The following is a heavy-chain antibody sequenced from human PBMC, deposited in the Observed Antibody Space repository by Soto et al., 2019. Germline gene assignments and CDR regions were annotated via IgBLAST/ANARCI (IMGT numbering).Heavy chain of an antibody. CDR2: ISSSSSYI. CDR3: ARERPYYDFWSGPPSPLYYYYYMDV. J-gene: IGHJ6*03. D-gene: IGHD3-3*01. V-gene: IGHV3-21*01. CDR1: GFTFSSYS. Sequence: VGSLRLSCAASGFTFSSYSMNWVRQAPGKGLEWVSSISSSSSYIYYADSVKGRFTISRDNAKNSLYLQMNSLRAEDTAVYYCARERPYYDFWSGPPSPLYYYYYMDVWGKGTTVTVSS.